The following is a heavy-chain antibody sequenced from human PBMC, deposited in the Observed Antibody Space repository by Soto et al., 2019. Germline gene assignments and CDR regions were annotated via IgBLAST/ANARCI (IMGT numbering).Heavy chain of an antibody. CDR3: ARDKVVGATGN. J-gene: IGHJ4*02. V-gene: IGHV1-8*01. Sequence: QVQLVQSGAEVKKPGASVKVSCKASGYTFTSYDISWVRQATGQGLEWMGWMNPNSGNTVYAQKFQGRVTRTRNTSIRTAYMELRSLRSEDTVVYYCARDKVVGATGNWGQGTVVTVSS. CDR2: MNPNSGNT. CDR1: GYTFTSYD. D-gene: IGHD1-1*01.